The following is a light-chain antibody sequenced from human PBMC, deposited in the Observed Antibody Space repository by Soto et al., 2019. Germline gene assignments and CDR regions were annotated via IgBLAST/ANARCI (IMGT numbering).Light chain of an antibody. V-gene: IGKV3-15*01. CDR3: QQYNNWPPIT. J-gene: IGKJ5*01. CDR1: QSINNK. Sequence: EIVLTQSPGTLSLPPGERATLSCRASQSINNKVAWYQQKPGQAPRLLIYGASTRATGISARFSGSGSGTEFTLTISSLQSEDFAVYYCQQYNNWPPITFGQGTRLEIK. CDR2: GAS.